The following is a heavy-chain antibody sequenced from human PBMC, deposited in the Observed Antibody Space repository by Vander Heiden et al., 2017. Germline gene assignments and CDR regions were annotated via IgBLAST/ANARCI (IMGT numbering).Heavy chain of an antibody. CDR1: GGSFSGYY. V-gene: IGHV4-34*01. J-gene: IGHJ4*02. Sequence: QVQLQQWGAGLLKPSETLSLTCAVYGGSFSGYYWSWIRQPPGKGLEWIGEIKHSGSTNYNPSLKSRVTISVDTSKNQFSLKLSSGTAADTAVYYCARGVARWLAYWGQGTLVTVSS. CDR2: IKHSGST. D-gene: IGHD6-19*01. CDR3: ARGVARWLAY.